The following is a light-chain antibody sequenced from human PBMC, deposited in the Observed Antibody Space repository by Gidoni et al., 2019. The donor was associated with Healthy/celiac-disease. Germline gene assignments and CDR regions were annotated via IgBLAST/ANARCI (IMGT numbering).Light chain of an antibody. Sequence: DIQMTQSPSSLSASVGDRVTITCRASQSISSYLNWYQQKPGKAPKLLIYAASSLQSGVPSRFSGSGSGTDFTITISSLQPEDFATYYWQQSNSTPLTFGGGTKVEIK. CDR2: AAS. CDR1: QSISSY. J-gene: IGKJ4*01. CDR3: QQSNSTPLT. V-gene: IGKV1-39*01.